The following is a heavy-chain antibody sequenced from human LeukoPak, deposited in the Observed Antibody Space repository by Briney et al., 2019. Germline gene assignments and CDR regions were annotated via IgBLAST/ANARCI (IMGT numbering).Heavy chain of an antibody. CDR3: ARAPLSFDSYGSPSHAFDI. CDR1: GGTFSSYA. J-gene: IGHJ3*02. Sequence: GASVKVSCKASGGTFSSYAISWVRQAPGQGREWMGRIIPIFGTANYAQNFQGRVTITTDESTSTAYMELSSLRSEDTAMYYCARAPLSFDSYGSPSHAFDIWGQGTMVTVSS. V-gene: IGHV1-69*05. D-gene: IGHD5-18*01. CDR2: IIPIFGTA.